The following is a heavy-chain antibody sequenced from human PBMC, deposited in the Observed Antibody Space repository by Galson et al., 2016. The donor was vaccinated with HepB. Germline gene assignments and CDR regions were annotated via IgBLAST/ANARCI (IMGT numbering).Heavy chain of an antibody. V-gene: IGHV3-30*04. J-gene: IGHJ6*02. CDR2: ISYTGNNE. CDR1: GFTFSNYA. Sequence: SLRLSCAASGFTFSNYALHWVRQAPGEGLEWVAGISYTGNNEYYTDSVKGRFTISRDNSNNPLFLQMNNLRTEDTAVYYCARDPMATVTQFYYSYYGLDVWGQGTAVSVS. CDR3: ARDPMATVTQFYYSYYGLDV. D-gene: IGHD4-23*01.